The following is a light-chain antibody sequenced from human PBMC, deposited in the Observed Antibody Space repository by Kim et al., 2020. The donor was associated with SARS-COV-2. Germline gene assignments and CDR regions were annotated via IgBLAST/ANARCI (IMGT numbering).Light chain of an antibody. V-gene: IGKV1-5*03. J-gene: IGKJ2*02. CDR1: QNINNW. CDR3: QQYNTYPWT. Sequence: DIQMTQSPSTLSASVGDRVTISCRASQNINNWLAWYQHRPGRAPSLLISQASNLESGVPSRFSGSGSGTDFTLTISSLQPDDFATYYYQQYNTYPWTFGQGTKLEI. CDR2: QAS.